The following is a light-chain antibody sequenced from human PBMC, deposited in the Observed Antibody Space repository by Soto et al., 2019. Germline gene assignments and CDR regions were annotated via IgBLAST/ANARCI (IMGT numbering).Light chain of an antibody. CDR2: GAS. V-gene: IGKV3-11*01. J-gene: IGKJ1*01. Sequence: EIVLTQSPGTLSLSPGERATLSCRASQTVRNNYLAWYQQKPGQAPRLLIYGASNRATGIPARFSGSGSGTDFTLTISNLEPEDFAVYYCQQHSHWPPWTFGQGTKVDIK. CDR3: QQHSHWPPWT. CDR1: QTVRNNY.